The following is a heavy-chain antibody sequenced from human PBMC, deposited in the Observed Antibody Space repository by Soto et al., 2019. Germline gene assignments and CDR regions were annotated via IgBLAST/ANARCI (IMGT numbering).Heavy chain of an antibody. V-gene: IGHV3-30*18. CDR3: AKWGISGTAIGGFDP. J-gene: IGHJ5*02. D-gene: IGHD1-7*01. Sequence: GGSLRLSCATSGFAFSSYGMHWVRQAPGKGLEWVAVISYDGRNKYYTDSVKGRFTISRDNSKNTLYLQMNSLRAEDTAVYYCAKWGISGTAIGGFDPWGQGTLVTVSS. CDR1: GFAFSSYG. CDR2: ISYDGRNK.